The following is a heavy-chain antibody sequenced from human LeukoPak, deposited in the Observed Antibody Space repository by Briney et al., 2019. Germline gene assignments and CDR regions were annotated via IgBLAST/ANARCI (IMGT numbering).Heavy chain of an antibody. CDR3: ARGNKRGYCSSTSCFTSPGDAFAI. V-gene: IGHV1-18*01. CDR2: ISAYNGNT. J-gene: IGHJ3*02. CDR1: GYTFTSYG. D-gene: IGHD2-2*02. Sequence: PVASVKVSCKASGYTFTSYGISWVRQAPGQGLEWMGWISAYNGNTNYAQKLQGRGTMTTDTSTSTAYMRLRSLRADDTEGYDFARGNKRGYCSSTSCFTSPGDAFAIWGQGTMVTVSS.